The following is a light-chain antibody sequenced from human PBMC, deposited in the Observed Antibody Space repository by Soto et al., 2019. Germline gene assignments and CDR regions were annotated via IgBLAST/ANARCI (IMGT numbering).Light chain of an antibody. J-gene: IGKJ2*03. V-gene: IGKV3-15*01. CDR1: QDVSTN. CDR2: GAS. Sequence: ETVVTQSPDTLSVSPGESATLSCRASQDVSTNLAWFHHKPGQTPRLVLYGASKRATGIPARFSGSGSGRHFTLTISSLQSEDFGVYYCQHYNNWPPYSFGQGTKWIS. CDR3: QHYNNWPPYS.